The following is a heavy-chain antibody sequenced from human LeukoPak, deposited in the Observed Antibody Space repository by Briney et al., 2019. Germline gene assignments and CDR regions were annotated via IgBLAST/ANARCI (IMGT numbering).Heavy chain of an antibody. J-gene: IGHJ4*02. CDR2: IRYDGSNK. D-gene: IGHD6-19*01. Sequence: GGSLRLSCAASGFTFSSYGMHWVRQAPGKGLEWVAFIRYDGSNKYYADSVKGRFTISRDNSKNTPYLQMNSLRAEDTAVYYCAKVLEQWLAIDYWGQGTLVTVSS. CDR3: AKVLEQWLAIDY. V-gene: IGHV3-30*02. CDR1: GFTFSSYG.